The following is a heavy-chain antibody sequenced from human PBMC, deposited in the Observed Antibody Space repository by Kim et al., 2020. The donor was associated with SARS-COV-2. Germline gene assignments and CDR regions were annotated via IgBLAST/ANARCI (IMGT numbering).Heavy chain of an antibody. V-gene: IGHV1-2*06. J-gene: IGHJ4*02. CDR3: AREPVWDYVWGSSLGEPNDN. Sequence: ASVKVSCKASGYTFTGYYMHWVRQAPGQGLEWMGRINPNSGGTNYAQKFQGRVTMTRDTSISTAYMELSRLRSDDTAVYYCAREPVWDYVWGSSLGEPNDNWGQGTLVTVSS. D-gene: IGHD3-16*01. CDR1: GYTFTGYY. CDR2: INPNSGGT.